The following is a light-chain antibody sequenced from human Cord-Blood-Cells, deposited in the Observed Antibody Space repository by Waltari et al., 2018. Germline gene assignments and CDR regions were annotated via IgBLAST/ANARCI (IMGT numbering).Light chain of an antibody. CDR1: QSVSSSY. Sequence: EIVLTQSPGTLSLSPGERATLSCRASQSVSSSYLAWYQQKPGQAPRLLIYGASSRAVGIPDRFSGRGTGTDFTLTLSRMEPEDFAVYSCQQYDNSPITFALGTRLEIK. CDR2: GAS. V-gene: IGKV3-20*01. J-gene: IGKJ5*01. CDR3: QQYDNSPIT.